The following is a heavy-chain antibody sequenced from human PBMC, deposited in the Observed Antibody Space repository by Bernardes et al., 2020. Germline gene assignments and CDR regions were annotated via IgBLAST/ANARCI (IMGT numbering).Heavy chain of an antibody. J-gene: IGHJ6*04. CDR3: TSDPPEYDFWRPGV. CDR2: IKSRLDGGTT. Sequence: GGSLRLSCVASGFSFTNAWMNWVRQAPGKGLEWVGRIKSRLDGGTTDYAAFVKCRFTISRDDAKRILNLEMNSLKIEDTAVYYCTSDPPEYDFWRPGVWGTGTSVTVSS. V-gene: IGHV3-15*07. D-gene: IGHD3-3*01. CDR1: GFSFTNAW.